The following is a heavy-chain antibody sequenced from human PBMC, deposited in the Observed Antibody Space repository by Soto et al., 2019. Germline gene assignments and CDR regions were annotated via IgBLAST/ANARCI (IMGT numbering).Heavy chain of an antibody. J-gene: IGHJ4*02. V-gene: IGHV4-39*01. D-gene: IGHD1-20*01. Sequence: SETLSLTCAVSGASISGSYYYWAWLRQSPGKGPEWIGSVFYTGFTSYNPSLESRVSVSVDTSKSQFSLKLSAVTAADTAVYYCATSHKGYNWNYFDHWGQGALVTVSS. CDR3: ATSHKGYNWNYFDH. CDR2: VFYTGFT. CDR1: GASISGSYYY.